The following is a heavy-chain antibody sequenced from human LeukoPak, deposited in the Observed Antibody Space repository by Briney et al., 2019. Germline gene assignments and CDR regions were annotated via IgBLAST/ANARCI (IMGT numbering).Heavy chain of an antibody. J-gene: IGHJ3*02. V-gene: IGHV4-59*11. CDR1: ADSFSSHY. Sequence: SETLSLTCAVSADSFSSHYWTWIRQSPGTGLEWIGYISYIGSTNYNPSLKSRVTISIDASKNQFSLKLRSVTAADTAVYYCARDLVTVTKGFDTWGQGTMVSVSS. CDR2: ISYIGST. D-gene: IGHD4-17*01. CDR3: ARDLVTVTKGFDT.